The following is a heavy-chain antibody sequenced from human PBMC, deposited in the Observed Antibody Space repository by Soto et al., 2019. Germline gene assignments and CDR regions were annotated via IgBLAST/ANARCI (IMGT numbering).Heavy chain of an antibody. Sequence: SVKVSCKASGGTFSSYAISWVRQAPGQGLEWMGGIIPIFGTANYAQKFQGRVTITADESTSTAYMELSSLRSEDTAVYYCAGRRNNDFWSGSQNPGYYYYYGMDVWGQGTTVTVSS. CDR2: IIPIFGTA. J-gene: IGHJ6*02. D-gene: IGHD3-3*01. CDR3: AGRRNNDFWSGSQNPGYYYYYGMDV. CDR1: GGTFSSYA. V-gene: IGHV1-69*13.